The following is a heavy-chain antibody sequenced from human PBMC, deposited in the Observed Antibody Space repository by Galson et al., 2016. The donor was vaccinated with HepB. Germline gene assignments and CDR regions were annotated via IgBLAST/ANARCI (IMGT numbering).Heavy chain of an antibody. J-gene: IGHJ4*02. CDR2: ISGDGANT. Sequence: SLRLSCAASGFTFRRYAMTWVRQAPGKGLEWVSVISGDGANTYYADSVKGRFTISRDNSKNTVFLQMNSLRAEDTALYYCAKDSSGKGDLYWGQGTLVTVSS. CDR1: GFTFRRYA. CDR3: AKDSSGKGDLY. D-gene: IGHD1-26*01. V-gene: IGHV3-23*01.